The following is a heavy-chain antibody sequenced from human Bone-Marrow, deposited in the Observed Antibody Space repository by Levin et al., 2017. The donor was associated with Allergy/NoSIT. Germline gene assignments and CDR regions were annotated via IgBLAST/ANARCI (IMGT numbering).Heavy chain of an antibody. V-gene: IGHV3-9*01. D-gene: IGHD2-21*01. J-gene: IGHJ3*01. CDR1: GITFDDRA. CDR2: IGWRSATI. CDR3: AKSLMDYGGNSADAFDL. Sequence: GGSLRLSCEATGITFDDRAMHWVRQSPGKGLEWVSGIGWRSATIGYADSVKGRFTISRNNAKKSLYLQMNSLRVEDTALYYCAKSLMDYGGNSADAFDLWGQGTMVTVSA.